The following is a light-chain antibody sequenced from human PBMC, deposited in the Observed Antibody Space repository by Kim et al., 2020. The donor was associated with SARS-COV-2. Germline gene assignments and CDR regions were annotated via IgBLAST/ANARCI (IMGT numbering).Light chain of an antibody. CDR1: SLRSYY. CDR3: NSRDSSGNSYV. Sequence: ALGQTVRITCQGDSLRSYYASWYQQKPGQAPVLVIYGKNNRPSGIPDRFSGSSSGNTASLTITGAQAEDEADYYCNSRDSSGNSYVFGTGTKSPS. J-gene: IGLJ1*01. CDR2: GKN. V-gene: IGLV3-19*01.